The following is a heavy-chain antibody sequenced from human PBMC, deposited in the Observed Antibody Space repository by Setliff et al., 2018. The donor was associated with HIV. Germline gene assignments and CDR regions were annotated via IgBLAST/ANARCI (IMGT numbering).Heavy chain of an antibody. Sequence: GESLKISCRVSGYSFTSYWIAWVRQMPGRGLEWMGNIYPGDSETRYSPSFVGQVTFSFDKSVNTAYLQRRSLKASDTAMYYCARGGLYDSGGYYPPPAGRIDSWGPGTLVTVSS. CDR2: IYPGDSET. D-gene: IGHD3-22*01. J-gene: IGHJ4*02. V-gene: IGHV5-51*01. CDR3: ARGGLYDSGGYYPPPAGRIDS. CDR1: GYSFTSYW.